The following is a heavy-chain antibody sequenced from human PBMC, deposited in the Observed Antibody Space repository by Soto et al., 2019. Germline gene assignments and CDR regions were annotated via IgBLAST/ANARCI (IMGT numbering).Heavy chain of an antibody. D-gene: IGHD1-1*01. J-gene: IGHJ4*02. CDR2: ISAHNGNT. Sequence: QVNLVQSGAEVKKPGASVKVSCKASGYTFTSYGITWVRQAPGQGLEWMGWISAHNGNTDYAQKLQGRVIVTRDTSTSTAYMELRSLISDAPAVYYCARGRYGDYWGQGALVTVSS. CDR3: ARGRYGDY. V-gene: IGHV1-18*01. CDR1: GYTFTSYG.